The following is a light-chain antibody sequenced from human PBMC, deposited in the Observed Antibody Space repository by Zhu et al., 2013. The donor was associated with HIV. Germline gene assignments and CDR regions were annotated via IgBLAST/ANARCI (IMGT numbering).Light chain of an antibody. CDR2: GDN. CDR1: SSNIGADYV. Sequence: QSVLTQPPSVSGAPGQRVIISCTGSSSNIGADYVVHWYQQLPGRAPKLLISGDNSRPSGVPGRSSGSKSGTSASLAITGLQAEDEADYYCQSYDSSLSVYVFGTGTKVTV. J-gene: IGLJ1*01. V-gene: IGLV1-40*01. CDR3: QSYDSSLSVYV.